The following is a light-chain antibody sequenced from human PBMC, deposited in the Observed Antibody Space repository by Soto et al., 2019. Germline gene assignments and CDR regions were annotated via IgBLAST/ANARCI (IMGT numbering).Light chain of an antibody. CDR3: QQLNTYPS. Sequence: DIQLTQSPSFLSASVGDRVTITCRASQGIRSYLAGYQQKPGKAPKLLMYVASTLQSGGPSRFSGSGSGTEFTLPISSLQPEDFATYYCQQLNTYPSFGGGTKVEIQ. CDR1: QGIRSY. CDR2: VAS. J-gene: IGKJ4*01. V-gene: IGKV1-9*01.